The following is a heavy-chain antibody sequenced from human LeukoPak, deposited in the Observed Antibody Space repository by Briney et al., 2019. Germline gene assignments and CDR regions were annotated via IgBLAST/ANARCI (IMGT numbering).Heavy chain of an antibody. CDR3: ARDLSRLLYELPDY. V-gene: IGHV1-2*02. Sequence: ASVKVSCKASGYTFTSYYMHWVRQAPGQGLEWMGIINPSGGSTNYAQKFQGRVTMTRDTSISTAYMELSRLRSDDTAVYYCARDLSRLLYELPDYWGQGTLVTVSS. D-gene: IGHD3-3*01. CDR1: GYTFTSYY. CDR2: INPSGGST. J-gene: IGHJ4*02.